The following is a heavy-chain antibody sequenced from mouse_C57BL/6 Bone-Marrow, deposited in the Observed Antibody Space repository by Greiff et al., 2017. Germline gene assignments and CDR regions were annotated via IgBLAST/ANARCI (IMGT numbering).Heavy chain of an antibody. CDR3: ARHERYYDYEGYFDY. D-gene: IGHD2-4*01. J-gene: IGHJ2*01. Sequence: VKLQESGAELVKPGASVKLSCKASGYIFTEYTIHWVKQRSGQGLEWIGWFYPGSGSIKYNERFKDKATLTADKSSNKVYMELSRLTSEDSAVYFCARHERYYDYEGYFDYWGQGTTLTVSS. V-gene: IGHV1-62-2*01. CDR1: GYIFTEYT. CDR2: FYPGSGSI.